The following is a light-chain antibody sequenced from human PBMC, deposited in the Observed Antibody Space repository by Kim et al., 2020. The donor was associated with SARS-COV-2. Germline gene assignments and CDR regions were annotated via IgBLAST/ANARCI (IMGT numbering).Light chain of an antibody. V-gene: IGLV3-19*01. CDR3: NSRDNSGDHVV. J-gene: IGLJ2*01. Sequence: SSEPTQDPAVSVALGQTVRITCQGDSLKTYYATWYQQKPGQAPIVVIYGKNNRPSGIPDRFSGSSSGNTASLTVTGAQAVDEADYYCNSRDNSGDHVVFGGGTQLTVL. CDR2: GKN. CDR1: SLKTYY.